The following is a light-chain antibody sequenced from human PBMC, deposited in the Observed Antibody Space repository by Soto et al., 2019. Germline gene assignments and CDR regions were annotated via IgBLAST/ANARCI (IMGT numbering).Light chain of an antibody. CDR2: DAS. J-gene: IGKJ2*03. V-gene: IGKV1-5*01. Sequence: DIQLTQSPSTLSASVGDTVTITCRASQSVGRWLSWYQQKLGKAPELLIHDASSLESGGPSRFSGSGSGTELTLNIDSLQPDEFSNYHCQQYNHYYSFGQGTKLEVK. CDR3: QQYNHYYS. CDR1: QSVGRW.